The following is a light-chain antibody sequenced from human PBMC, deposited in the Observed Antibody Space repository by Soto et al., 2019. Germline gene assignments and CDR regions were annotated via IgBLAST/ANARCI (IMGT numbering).Light chain of an antibody. CDR3: QVRDSTGDPYAV. CDR2: DDS. V-gene: IGLV3-21*02. J-gene: IGLJ7*01. CDR1: DIGSKS. Sequence: SYELTQAPSVSVAPGQTASITCGGNDIGSKSVHWYQQRPGQAPVLVVYDDSDRPSGIPERFSGSNSGNTATLTISRVEAGDEADYYCQVRDSTGDPYAVFGGGTQLTVL.